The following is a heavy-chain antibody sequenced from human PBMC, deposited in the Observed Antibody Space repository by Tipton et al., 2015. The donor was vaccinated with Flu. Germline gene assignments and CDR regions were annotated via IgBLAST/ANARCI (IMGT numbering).Heavy chain of an antibody. Sequence: SLRLSCAASGFTFDDYGMTWVRQVPGKGLEWVSGINWNGDSTGYADSVKGRFTISRDNSKNTIYLQMNSLRVEDTAVYYCARVTGASTAYGLDVWGQGTTVTVSS. V-gene: IGHV3-20*04. CDR3: ARVTGASTAYGLDV. D-gene: IGHD3-10*01. J-gene: IGHJ6*02. CDR1: GFTFDDYG. CDR2: INWNGDST.